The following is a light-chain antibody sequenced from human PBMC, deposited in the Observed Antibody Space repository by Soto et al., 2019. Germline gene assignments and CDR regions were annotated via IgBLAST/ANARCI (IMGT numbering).Light chain of an antibody. V-gene: IGLV2-8*01. Sequence: QSALTQPPSASGSPGQSVTISCTGTSSDVGGYDYVSWYQQQSGKAPKLIIYEVTKRPSGVPDRFSGSKSGTTASLTVSGLQAEDEADYYCSSYAGINNLIFGAGTKVTVL. CDR2: EVT. J-gene: IGLJ1*01. CDR3: SSYAGINNLI. CDR1: SSDVGGYDY.